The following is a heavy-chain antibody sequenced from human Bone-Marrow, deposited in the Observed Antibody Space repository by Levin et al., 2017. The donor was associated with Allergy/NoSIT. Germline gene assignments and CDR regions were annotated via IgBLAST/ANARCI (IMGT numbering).Heavy chain of an antibody. CDR3: AREALTGYYYYMDV. D-gene: IGHD3-9*01. CDR2: IWHDGNNK. Sequence: PGGSLRLSCAASGFTFTSYDMHWVRQAPGKGLEWVALIWHDGNNKRYIDSVKGRFTISRDNSKNTLYLQINSLRADDTAVYYCAREALTGYYYYMDVWGKGTTVTVSS. CDR1: GFTFTSYD. V-gene: IGHV3-33*01. J-gene: IGHJ6*03.